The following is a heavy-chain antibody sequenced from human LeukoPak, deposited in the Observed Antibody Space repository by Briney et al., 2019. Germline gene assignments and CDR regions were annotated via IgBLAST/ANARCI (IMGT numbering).Heavy chain of an antibody. Sequence: PGGSLRLSCEASGFTFTSYAMNWVRQAPGKGLEWVSAISSSSGMIYYADSVKGRFTISRDNAKNALYLQMNSLRAEDTGVYFCARGQTLTFWGQGTLVTASS. CDR2: ISSSSGMI. V-gene: IGHV3-21*06. CDR1: GFTFTSYA. CDR3: ARGQTLTF. J-gene: IGHJ4*02.